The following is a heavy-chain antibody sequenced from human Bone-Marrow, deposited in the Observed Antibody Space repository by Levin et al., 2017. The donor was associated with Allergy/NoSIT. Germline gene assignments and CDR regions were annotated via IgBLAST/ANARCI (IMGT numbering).Heavy chain of an antibody. V-gene: IGHV3-30*18. Sequence: GGSLRLSCAASGFAFTKSGIHWVRQAPGKGLEWVAFISYDGSDKYFPDSVKGRFTISRDNSKNTVDLQMNSLRAEDTAVYYCVKDRWFYDALTGYNRGYHFDHWGRGPLVTVSS. J-gene: IGHJ4*02. CDR1: GFAFTKSG. CDR2: ISYDGSDK. CDR3: VKDRWFYDALTGYNRGYHFDH. D-gene: IGHD3-9*01.